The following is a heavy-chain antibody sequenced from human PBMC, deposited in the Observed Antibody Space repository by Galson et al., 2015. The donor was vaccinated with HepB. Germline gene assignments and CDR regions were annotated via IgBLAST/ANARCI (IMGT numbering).Heavy chain of an antibody. CDR3: ARVGIALGGKYYFDC. J-gene: IGHJ4*02. Sequence: SLRLSCAASGFTFSSYTMHWVRQAPGKGLEWVAVISYDGSNKYYADSVKGRFTISRDNPKNTLYLQMNSLRAEDTAVYYCARVGIALGGKYYFDCWGQGTLVTVSS. D-gene: IGHD6-19*01. V-gene: IGHV3-30*04. CDR1: GFTFSSYT. CDR2: ISYDGSNK.